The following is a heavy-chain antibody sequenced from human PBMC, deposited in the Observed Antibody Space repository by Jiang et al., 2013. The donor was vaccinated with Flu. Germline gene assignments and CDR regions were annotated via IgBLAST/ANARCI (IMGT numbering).Heavy chain of an antibody. V-gene: IGHV3-23*01. CDR3: AKDLYYYERSGYFFGALDI. J-gene: IGHJ3*02. CDR1: GFTFSSYA. D-gene: IGHD3-22*01. CDR2: ISGSGGST. Sequence: VQLLESGGGLVQPGGSLRLSCAASGFTFSSYAMSWVRRAPGKGLEWVSAISGSGGSTFYADSVKGRFTISRDNSKNTVYLQMNSLRAEDTAIYFCAKDLYYYERSGYFFGALDIWGQGTMVTVSS.